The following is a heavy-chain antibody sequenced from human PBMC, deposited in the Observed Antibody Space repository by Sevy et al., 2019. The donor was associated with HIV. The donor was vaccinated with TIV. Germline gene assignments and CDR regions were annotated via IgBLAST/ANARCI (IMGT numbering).Heavy chain of an antibody. CDR2: ISGTGDYT. Sequence: GGSLRLSCAASGFTFSNFAMGWVRHAPGKGLDWISVISGTGDYTYYADSVKGRFTISRENSENTLSLQMNSLRAEDTAIFYCAKKMGGGSGMAFLVDYWGQGTLVTVSS. J-gene: IGHJ4*02. CDR1: GFTFSNFA. V-gene: IGHV3-23*01. CDR3: AKKMGGGSGMAFLVDY. D-gene: IGHD5-18*01.